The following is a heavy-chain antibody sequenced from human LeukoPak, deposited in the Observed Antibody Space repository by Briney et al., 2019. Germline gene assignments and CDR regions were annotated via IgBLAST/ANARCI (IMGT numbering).Heavy chain of an antibody. D-gene: IGHD2-2*03. J-gene: IGHJ5*02. V-gene: IGHV4-38-2*02. Sequence: PSETLSLTCNVSGFSISSSYLWGWIRQPPGKGLEWIGNIYQTGKTSYNPSLKSRVTLSIDTSRNQFSLILTSVTAADTAIYYCARMAINGFALDPWGQGTLVTVSS. CDR2: IYQTGKT. CDR3: ARMAINGFALDP. CDR1: GFSISSSYL.